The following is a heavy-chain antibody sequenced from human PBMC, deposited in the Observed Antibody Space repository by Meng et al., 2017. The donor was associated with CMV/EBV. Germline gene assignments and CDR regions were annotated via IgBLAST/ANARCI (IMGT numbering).Heavy chain of an antibody. CDR1: GGSISSYY. Sequence: SETLSLTCTVSGGSISSYYWSWIRQPPGKGLEWIGYIYYSGSTNYNPSLKSRVTISVDTSKNQFSLKLSSVTAADTAVYYCASSDPEGYCSGGSCHDDAFDIWGQGTTVTVS. V-gene: IGHV4-59*01. CDR3: ASSDPEGYCSGGSCHDDAFDI. D-gene: IGHD2-15*01. J-gene: IGHJ3*02. CDR2: IYYSGST.